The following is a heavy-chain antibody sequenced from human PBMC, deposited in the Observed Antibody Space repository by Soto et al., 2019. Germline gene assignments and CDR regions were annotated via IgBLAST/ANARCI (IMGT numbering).Heavy chain of an antibody. Sequence: PGGSLRLSCAASGFTFSDYYMSWIRQAPGKGLEWISYISSSGNTVYYADSVEGRFTISRDNAQNSLYLQMNNLRAEDTAVYYCARDSPVYYGSGSSVDGWGKGTLVTVSS. CDR1: GFTFSDYY. J-gene: IGHJ4*02. CDR3: ARDSPVYYGSGSSVDG. D-gene: IGHD3-10*01. CDR2: ISSSGNTV. V-gene: IGHV3-11*01.